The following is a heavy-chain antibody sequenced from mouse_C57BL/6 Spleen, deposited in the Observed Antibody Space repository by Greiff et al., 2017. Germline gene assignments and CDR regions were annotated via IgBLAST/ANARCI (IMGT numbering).Heavy chain of an antibody. CDR2: IDPSDSYT. Sequence: VQLQQPGAELVRPGTSVKLSCKASGYTFTSYWMHWVKQRPGQGLEWIGVIDPSDSYTNYNQKFKGKATLTVDTSSSTAYMQLSSLTSEDSAVYYCARRGYYDYDDGGYFDDWGQGTTLTVSS. CDR3: ARRGYYDYDDGGYFDD. CDR1: GYTFTSYW. J-gene: IGHJ2*01. D-gene: IGHD2-4*01. V-gene: IGHV1-59*01.